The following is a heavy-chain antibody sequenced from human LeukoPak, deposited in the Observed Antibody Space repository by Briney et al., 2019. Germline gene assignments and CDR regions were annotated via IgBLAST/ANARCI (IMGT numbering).Heavy chain of an antibody. CDR3: ARRAQGATFDY. D-gene: IGHD1-26*01. J-gene: IGHJ4*02. CDR1: GGTFSSYA. V-gene: IGHV1-18*01. Sequence: ASVKVSCKASGGTFSSYAISWVRQAPGQGLEWMGWISAYNGNTNYAQKLQGRVTMTTDTSTSTAYMELRSLRSDDTAVYYCARRAQGATFDYWGQGTLVTVSS. CDR2: ISAYNGNT.